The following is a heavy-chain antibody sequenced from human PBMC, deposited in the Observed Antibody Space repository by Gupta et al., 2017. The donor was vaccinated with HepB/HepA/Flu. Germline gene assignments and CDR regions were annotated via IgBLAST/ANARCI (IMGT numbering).Heavy chain of an antibody. CDR2: MSDDSGER. CDR1: GFTFRNYA. D-gene: IGHD2-15*01. V-gene: IGHV3-23*01. CDR3: AKGSTFFGGFLDDP. Sequence: EVQLLDSGGDLVQPGGSLRLSCAASGFTFRNYAMTWLRQAPGKGLEWISTMSDDSGERHYPASVRDRFFVSRDNSDNTLYLQMHSLRAGDTATYYCAKGSTFFGGFLDDPWGQGTLVTVSS. J-gene: IGHJ5*02.